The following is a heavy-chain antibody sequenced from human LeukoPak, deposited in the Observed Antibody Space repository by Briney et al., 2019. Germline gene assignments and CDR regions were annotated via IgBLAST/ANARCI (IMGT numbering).Heavy chain of an antibody. CDR2: INGDGSST. CDR1: GFAFNTYW. V-gene: IGHV3-74*01. CDR3: AREKGYSIDQ. D-gene: IGHD5-18*01. J-gene: IGHJ4*02. Sequence: GGSLRLSCAASGFAFNTYWMHWVRQAPGTGLVWVSRINGDGSSTSYADFVKGRFTISRDNAKNTLYLQMNSLRAEETSIYYCAREKGYSIDQWRQGPLVTVSS.